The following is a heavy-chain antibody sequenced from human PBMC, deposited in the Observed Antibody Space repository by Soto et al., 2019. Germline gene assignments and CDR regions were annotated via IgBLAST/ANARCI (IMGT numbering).Heavy chain of an antibody. J-gene: IGHJ4*02. Sequence: QVQLQQWGAGLLKPSETLSLTCAVYGGSFSDYYWTWIRQSPGKGLEWIGEINPSGGFNYNPSLKSRVSISVATAKTQFSLKLTSVTAADTAVYYCARGRTFYNGSGSSALLYWGQGSLVTVSS. CDR1: GGSFSDYY. V-gene: IGHV4-34*01. CDR2: INPSGGF. CDR3: ARGRTFYNGSGSSALLY. D-gene: IGHD3-10*01.